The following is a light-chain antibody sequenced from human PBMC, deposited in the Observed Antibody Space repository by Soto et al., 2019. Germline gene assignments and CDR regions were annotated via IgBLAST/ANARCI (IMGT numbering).Light chain of an antibody. Sequence: EIVMTQSPATLSVSPWERAALSFRASQSVSSNLAWYQQKPGQAPRLLIYGASTRATGIPARFSGSGSGTEFTLTISSLQSEDFAVYYCQQYNNWPPITFGQGTRLENK. CDR3: QQYNNWPPIT. CDR2: GAS. J-gene: IGKJ5*01. CDR1: QSVSSN. V-gene: IGKV3-15*01.